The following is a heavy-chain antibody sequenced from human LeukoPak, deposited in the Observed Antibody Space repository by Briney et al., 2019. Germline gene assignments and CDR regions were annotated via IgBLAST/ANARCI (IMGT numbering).Heavy chain of an antibody. CDR3: ARVRGGRSWYYYGMDV. J-gene: IGHJ6*02. Sequence: GGSLRLSCAASGSTFSNFAMHWVRQAPGKGLEWVAVISYDGDNEYYADSVKGQFTISRDNSKDRLYLQMNSLRPEDTAMYYCARVRGGRSWYYYGMDVWGRGTTVTASS. V-gene: IGHV3-30-3*01. CDR1: GSTFSNFA. CDR2: ISYDGDNE. D-gene: IGHD3-16*01.